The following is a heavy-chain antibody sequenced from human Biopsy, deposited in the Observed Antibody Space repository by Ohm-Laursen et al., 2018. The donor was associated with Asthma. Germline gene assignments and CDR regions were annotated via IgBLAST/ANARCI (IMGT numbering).Heavy chain of an antibody. CDR2: ISGSGGST. CDR3: AKAREDIVVVVAVSDS. V-gene: IGHV3-23*01. CDR1: GFTFSSYA. D-gene: IGHD2-15*01. Sequence: LRLSCAASGFTFSSYAMSWVRQPPGKGLEWVSAISGSGGSTYYADSVKGRFTISRDNSKNTLHLQMNSLRAEDTAVYYCAKAREDIVVVVAVSDSWGQGTLVTVSS. J-gene: IGHJ4*02.